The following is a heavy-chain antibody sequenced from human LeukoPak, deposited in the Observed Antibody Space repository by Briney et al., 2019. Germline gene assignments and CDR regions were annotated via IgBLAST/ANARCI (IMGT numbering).Heavy chain of an antibody. J-gene: IGHJ5*02. V-gene: IGHV3-23*01. Sequence: PGGSLRLSCAASGFTFSAYAMSWVRQSPEKGLEWVSAITGSADTTFYADSVKGRFAIFRDNSKNTLYLQMSSLRAEDSAIYYCAKREANIQLGWFDPWGQGTLVTVSS. CDR3: AKREANIQLGWFDP. CDR2: ITGSADTT. D-gene: IGHD1-1*01. CDR1: GFTFSAYA.